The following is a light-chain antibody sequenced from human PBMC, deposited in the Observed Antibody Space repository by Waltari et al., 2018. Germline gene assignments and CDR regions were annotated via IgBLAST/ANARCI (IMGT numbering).Light chain of an antibody. CDR3: MQSLQTLWT. V-gene: IGKV2-28*01. J-gene: IGKJ1*01. Sequence: DIVVTQSPLSLPVTPGEPASISCRSSQSLLHRNGNNDLDWYLQKPGQYRQLLSYLVSYRASGVPDRFRGSGSGTDLTLRISRVEAEDVGVYYCMQSLQTLWTFGPGTKVEIK. CDR2: LVS. CDR1: QSLLHRNGNND.